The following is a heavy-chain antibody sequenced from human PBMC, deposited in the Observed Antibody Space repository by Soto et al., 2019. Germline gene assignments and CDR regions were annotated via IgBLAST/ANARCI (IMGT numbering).Heavy chain of an antibody. Sequence: SETLSLTCTVSGGSISTGGYYWSWIRQHPGKGLEWIGYIFYSGTTYYSPSLKSRVTISLDTSQNQFSLILSSVTAADTAVYYCARGSEILLGLAAWGQGTLVTVSS. CDR3: ARGSEILLGLAA. D-gene: IGHD3-9*01. V-gene: IGHV4-31*03. J-gene: IGHJ5*02. CDR2: IFYSGTT. CDR1: GGSISTGGYY.